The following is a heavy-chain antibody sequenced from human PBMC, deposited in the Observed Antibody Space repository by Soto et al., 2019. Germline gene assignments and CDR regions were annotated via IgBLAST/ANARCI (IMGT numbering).Heavy chain of an antibody. CDR2: INPNSGGT. Sequence: GASVKVSCKASGYTFTGYYMHWVRQAPGQVLEWMGWINPNSGGTNYAQKLQGWVTMTRDTSISTAYMELSRLRSDDTAVYYCARAVDTAMVYYYYGMDVWGQGTTVTVSS. V-gene: IGHV1-2*04. D-gene: IGHD5-18*01. J-gene: IGHJ6*02. CDR1: GYTFTGYY. CDR3: ARAVDTAMVYYYYGMDV.